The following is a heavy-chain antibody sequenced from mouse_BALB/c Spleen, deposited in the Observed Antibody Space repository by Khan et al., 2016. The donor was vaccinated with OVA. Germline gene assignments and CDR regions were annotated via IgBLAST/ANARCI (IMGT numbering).Heavy chain of an antibody. J-gene: IGHJ4*01. Sequence: QVQLQQSGAELVRPGTSVKVSCKASGYAFTNYLIEWVKQRPGQGLEWIGVINPGSGGTNCNEKFKGKATLTADKSSSTAYMQLSSLTSDDSAVYFCARRDYAMDYWGQGTSVTVSS. CDR1: GYAFTNYL. CDR2: INPGSGGT. V-gene: IGHV1-54*01. CDR3: ARRDYAMDY.